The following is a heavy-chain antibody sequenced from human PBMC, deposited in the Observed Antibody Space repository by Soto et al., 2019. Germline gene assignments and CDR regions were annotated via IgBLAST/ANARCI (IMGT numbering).Heavy chain of an antibody. J-gene: IGHJ4*02. V-gene: IGHV3-30*18. CDR3: AKITVQLWFDY. CDR2: ISYDRSNK. Sequence: LRLSCAASGFTFSSYGIHWVRQAPGKGLEWVAVISYDRSNKYYADSVKGRFTISRDNSKNTLYLQMNSLRAEDTAVYYCAKITVQLWFDYWGQGTLVTVSS. D-gene: IGHD5-18*01. CDR1: GFTFSSYG.